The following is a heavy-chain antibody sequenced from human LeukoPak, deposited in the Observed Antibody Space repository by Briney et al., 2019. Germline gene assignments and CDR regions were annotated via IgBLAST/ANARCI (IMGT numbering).Heavy chain of an antibody. D-gene: IGHD3-10*01. CDR2: IRSTANGYAT. Sequence: PGGSLRLSCAASGFTFSGSALHWVRQASGKGLEWVGRIRSTANGYATAYAASVKGRFTISRDDSKNTAYLQMDSLKTEDTAVYYCTGNNYGSGSYADFDYWGQGTLVTVSS. J-gene: IGHJ4*02. CDR3: TGNNYGSGSYADFDY. CDR1: GFTFSGSA. V-gene: IGHV3-73*01.